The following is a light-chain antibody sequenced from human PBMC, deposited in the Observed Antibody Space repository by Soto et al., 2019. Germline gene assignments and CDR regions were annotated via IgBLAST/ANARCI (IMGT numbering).Light chain of an antibody. J-gene: IGKJ4*01. CDR2: SSS. Sequence: DIQMTQSPSSLSASAGDTVTITCRASQNIAAYQSWYQQKPGKAPKLLMYSSSILHDGVSSSFSGDGSGTAFALTITGLQPEEFDTSYSLQTFTYRITFGGGTTVEVK. V-gene: IGKV1-39*01. CDR3: LQTFTYRIT. CDR1: QNIAAY.